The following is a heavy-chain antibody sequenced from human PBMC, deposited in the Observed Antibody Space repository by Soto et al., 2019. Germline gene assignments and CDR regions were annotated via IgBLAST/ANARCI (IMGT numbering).Heavy chain of an antibody. J-gene: IGHJ4*02. V-gene: IGHV3-11*06. D-gene: IGHD4-17*01. CDR3: ARDRKDYGDYYDY. CDR2: ISSSSSYT. Sequence: GSLRLSCSASGFTFSDYYMSLILQAPGKGLEWVSYISSSSSYTNYADSVKGRFTIPRDNAKNSLYLQMSSLRAEDTAVYYCARDRKDYGDYYDYWGQGTLVTVSS. CDR1: GFTFSDYY.